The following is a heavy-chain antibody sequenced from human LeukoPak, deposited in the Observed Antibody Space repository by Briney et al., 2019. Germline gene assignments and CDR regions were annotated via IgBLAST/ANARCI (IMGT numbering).Heavy chain of an antibody. D-gene: IGHD6-19*01. J-gene: IGHJ4*02. V-gene: IGHV3-21*01. Sequence: GGSLRLSCAASGFTFSSYSMNWVRQAPGKGLEWVSSITTSSTYIYYADSVKGRFTISRDNAKNSLYLQMNSLRAEDTAVYYCARRSIAVAGPFDYWGQGTLVTVSS. CDR1: GFTFSSYS. CDR2: ITTSSTYI. CDR3: ARRSIAVAGPFDY.